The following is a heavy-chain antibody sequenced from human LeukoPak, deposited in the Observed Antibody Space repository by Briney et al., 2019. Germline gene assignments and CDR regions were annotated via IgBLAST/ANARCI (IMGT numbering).Heavy chain of an antibody. J-gene: IGHJ4*02. D-gene: IGHD3-3*01. CDR3: ARDLLGYYDFWSGYPTTLIFDY. V-gene: IGHV1-2*02. Sequence: ASVKVSCKASGYTFTGYYMHWVRQAPGQGLEWMGWINPNSGGTNYAQKFQGRVTMTRDTSTSTAYMELSRLRSDDTAMYYCARDLLGYYDFWSGYPTTLIFDYWGQGTLVTVSS. CDR2: INPNSGGT. CDR1: GYTFTGYY.